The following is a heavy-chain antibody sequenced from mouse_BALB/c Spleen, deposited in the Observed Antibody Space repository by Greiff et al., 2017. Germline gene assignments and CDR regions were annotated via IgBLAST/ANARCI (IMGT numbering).Heavy chain of an antibody. D-gene: IGHD1-1*01. CDR3: ARTRVITTVVPSYAMDY. CDR2: IYPGGGYT. CDR1: GYTFTNYW. J-gene: IGHJ4*01. V-gene: IGHV1-63*02. Sequence: QVQLQQSGAELVRPGTSVKISCKASGYTFTNYWLGWVKQRPGHGLEWIGDIYPGGGYTNYNEKFKGKATLTADTSSSTAYMQLSSLTSEDSAVYVCARTRVITTVVPSYAMDYWGQGTSVTVSS.